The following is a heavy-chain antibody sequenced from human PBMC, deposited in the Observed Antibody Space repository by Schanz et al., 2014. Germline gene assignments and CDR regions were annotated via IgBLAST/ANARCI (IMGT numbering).Heavy chain of an antibody. Sequence: QVQLVQSGAEVKKPGASVKVSCRAPGYTFPSYVITWVRQPPGQGLEWMGWISPYNGNTNYAPKVKGRVTVTTDTSTSTVYMELRSLTSDDTAVYYCARDQSPYTNSSDVRYFDYWGQGSLVTVSS. CDR3: ARDQSPYTNSSDVRYFDY. CDR1: GYTFPSYV. V-gene: IGHV1-18*01. J-gene: IGHJ4*02. CDR2: ISPYNGNT. D-gene: IGHD6-6*01.